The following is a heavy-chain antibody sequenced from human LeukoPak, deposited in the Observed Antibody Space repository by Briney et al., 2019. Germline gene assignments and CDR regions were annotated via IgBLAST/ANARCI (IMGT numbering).Heavy chain of an antibody. D-gene: IGHD6-13*01. CDR2: IYYSGST. CDR1: GGSISSGGYY. Sequence: SETLSLTCTVSGGSISSGGYYWSRIRQHPGKGLEWIGYIYYSGSTYYNPSLKSRVTISVDTSKNQFSLKLSSVTAADTAVYYCARAAAGTLLSHAFDIWGQGTMVTVSS. J-gene: IGHJ3*02. CDR3: ARAAAGTLLSHAFDI. V-gene: IGHV4-31*03.